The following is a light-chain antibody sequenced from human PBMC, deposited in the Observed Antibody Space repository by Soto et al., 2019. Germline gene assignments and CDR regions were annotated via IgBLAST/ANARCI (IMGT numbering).Light chain of an antibody. CDR1: QSVSSN. J-gene: IGKJ1*01. Sequence: EIVMKQSPSTLSVSPGERATLSCRASQSVSSNLAWYQQKPGQAPRLLIYGASTRATGIPARFSGGGSGTDFTLTFRSLQPEDLATYDCQQSSSTPLTCGQGNKVDIK. CDR2: GAS. CDR3: QQSSSTPLT. V-gene: IGKV3-15*01.